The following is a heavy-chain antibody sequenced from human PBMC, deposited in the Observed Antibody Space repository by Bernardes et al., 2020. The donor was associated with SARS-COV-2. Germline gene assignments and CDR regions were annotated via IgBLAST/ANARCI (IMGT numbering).Heavy chain of an antibody. CDR1: GFTFSSYS. V-gene: IGHV3-48*02. D-gene: IGHD1-26*01. Sequence: GGYLRLSCAASGFTFSSYSMNWVRQAPGKGLEWVSYISSNSNTIYNRDSVKGRFTISRDNAKNSLYLQMNSLRDEDTAVYYCVRDSGSNFDYWGQGTLVTVSS. CDR2: ISSNSNTI. CDR3: VRDSGSNFDY. J-gene: IGHJ4*02.